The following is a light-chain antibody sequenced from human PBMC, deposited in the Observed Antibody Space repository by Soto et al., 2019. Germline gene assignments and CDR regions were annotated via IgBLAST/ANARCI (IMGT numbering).Light chain of an antibody. Sequence: DMVMTHSPATLSLSPGERATLSCRASQSVHINLAWYQQKPGQAPRLLIYGASTRATGIPARFSGSGSGTEFTLTISSLQSEDFAVYYCQQYNNWPLTFGQGTKV. CDR1: QSVHIN. CDR3: QQYNNWPLT. V-gene: IGKV3-15*01. J-gene: IGKJ1*01. CDR2: GAS.